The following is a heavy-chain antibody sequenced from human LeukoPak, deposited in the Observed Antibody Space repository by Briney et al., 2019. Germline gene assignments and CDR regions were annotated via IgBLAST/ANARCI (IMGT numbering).Heavy chain of an antibody. J-gene: IGHJ5*02. D-gene: IGHD2-15*01. Sequence: SETLSLTCTVSGGSISSDYWSWIRQPPGKGLEWIGEINHSGSTNYNPSLKSRVTISVDTSKNQFSLKLSSVTAADAAVYYCARVRPGYCSGGSCYPRRYWFDPWGQGTLVSFCS. CDR3: ARVRPGYCSGGSCYPRRYWFDP. CDR2: INHSGST. CDR1: GGSISSDY. V-gene: IGHV4-34*01.